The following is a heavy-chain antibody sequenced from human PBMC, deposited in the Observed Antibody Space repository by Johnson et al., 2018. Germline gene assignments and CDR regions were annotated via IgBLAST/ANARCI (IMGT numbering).Heavy chain of an antibody. CDR2: INSDGSST. D-gene: IGHD1-26*01. Sequence: VQLQESGGGLVQPGGSLRLSCAASGFTFSSYWMHWVRQAPGKGLVWVSRINSDGSSTSYADSVKGRFTISRDNAKNTLYLQMNSLRAEDTAVYYCAGDGIVGATPGAFDIWGQGTMVTVSS. CDR3: AGDGIVGATPGAFDI. CDR1: GFTFSSYW. V-gene: IGHV3-74*01. J-gene: IGHJ3*02.